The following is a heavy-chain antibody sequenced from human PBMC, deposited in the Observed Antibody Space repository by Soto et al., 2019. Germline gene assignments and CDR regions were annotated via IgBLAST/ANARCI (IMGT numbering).Heavy chain of an antibody. CDR3: EKSRVFIGAIVTLLDS. CDR2: ISNNGDTA. CDR1: GFTFSSYA. Sequence: EVQLLESGGGLVQPGGSLTLSCATSGFTFSSYAMVWVRQAAEKGLEWVASISNNGDTAYYADSVKGRFTISRGNSENALYPQTNGLRADEAAFYCCEKSRVFIGAIVTLLDSCGQGNQVTVSS. V-gene: IGHV3-23*01. J-gene: IGHJ4*02. D-gene: IGHD3-16*02.